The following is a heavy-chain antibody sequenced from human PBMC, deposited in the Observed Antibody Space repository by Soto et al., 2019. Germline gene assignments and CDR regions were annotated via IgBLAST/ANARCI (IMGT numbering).Heavy chain of an antibody. CDR3: ARDMHAGSTHYFDP. J-gene: IGHJ5*02. D-gene: IGHD1-26*01. V-gene: IGHV4-59*01. CDR2: TSYTANT. Sequence: SETLSLTCIVSGGSITSYHWSWIRPFPGNGLEWIAYTSYTANTNDNPSLKSRVTISMDTSKNQLSLKLTSMTAADTAVYYWARDMHAGSTHYFDPWGQGTLVTVSS. CDR1: GGSITSYH.